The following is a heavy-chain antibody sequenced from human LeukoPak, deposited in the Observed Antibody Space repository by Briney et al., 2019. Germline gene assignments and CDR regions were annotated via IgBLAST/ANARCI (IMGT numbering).Heavy chain of an antibody. CDR2: IYYSGST. CDR3: ARDGYGGYYYYGMDV. J-gene: IGHJ6*02. CDR1: GGSISSGDYY. Sequence: SQTLSLTCTVSGGSISSGDYYWSWIRQPPGKGLEWIGYIYYSGSTYYHPSLKSRVTISVDTSKNQFSLKLSSVTAADTAVYYWARDGYGGYYYYGMDVWGQGTTVTVSS. D-gene: IGHD4-23*01. V-gene: IGHV4-30-4*01.